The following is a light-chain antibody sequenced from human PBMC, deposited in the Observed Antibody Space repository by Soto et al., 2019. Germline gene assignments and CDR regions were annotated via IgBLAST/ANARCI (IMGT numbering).Light chain of an antibody. V-gene: IGLV2-8*01. CDR1: SSDVGGYIY. J-gene: IGLJ3*02. CDR2: EVS. Sequence: QSALTQPPSASGSPGQSVTISCTGTSSDVGGYIYVSWYQQHPGKAPKLMIYEVSRRPSGVPERFSGSKSGNTASLTVSGLQAEDEAHYYCATWDDSLSGWVFGGGTQLTVL. CDR3: ATWDDSLSGWV.